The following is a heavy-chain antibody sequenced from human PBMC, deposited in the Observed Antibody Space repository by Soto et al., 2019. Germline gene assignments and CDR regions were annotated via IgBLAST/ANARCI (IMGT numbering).Heavy chain of an antibody. CDR3: ARDGTMVRGGTLGMDV. Sequence: XGTLSLTCTVSGGSISSYYWSWIRQPAGKGLEWIGRIYTSGSTNYNPSLKSRVTMSVDTSKNQFSLKLSSVTAADTAVYYCARDGTMVRGGTLGMDVWGQGTTVTVSS. V-gene: IGHV4-4*07. CDR1: GGSISSYY. J-gene: IGHJ6*02. CDR2: IYTSGST. D-gene: IGHD3-10*01.